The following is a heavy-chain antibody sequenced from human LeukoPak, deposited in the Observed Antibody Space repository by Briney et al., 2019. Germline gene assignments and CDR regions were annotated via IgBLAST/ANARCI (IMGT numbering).Heavy chain of an antibody. CDR2: ISSSSSYM. Sequence: GGTLRLSCAASGFTFSSYSMNWVRQAPGKGLEWVSSISSSSSYMYYADSVKGRFTISRDNAKNSLYMQVNSLRAEDTAVYYCARGGYSSSWYHDSWGQGTLVTVSS. V-gene: IGHV3-21*01. CDR3: ARGGYSSSWYHDS. CDR1: GFTFSSYS. J-gene: IGHJ4*02. D-gene: IGHD6-13*01.